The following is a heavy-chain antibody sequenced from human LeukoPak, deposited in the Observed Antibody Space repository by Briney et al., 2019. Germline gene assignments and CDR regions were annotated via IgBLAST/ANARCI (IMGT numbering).Heavy chain of an antibody. CDR3: ASSGYSSGWGY. Sequence: SETLSLTCTVSGGSISSYYWSWIRQPPGKGLEWIGYIYYSGGTNYNPSLKSRVTISVDTSKNQFSLKLSSVTAADTAVYYCASSGYSSGWGYWGQGTLVTVSS. CDR1: GGSISSYY. V-gene: IGHV4-59*01. D-gene: IGHD6-19*01. J-gene: IGHJ4*02. CDR2: IYYSGGT.